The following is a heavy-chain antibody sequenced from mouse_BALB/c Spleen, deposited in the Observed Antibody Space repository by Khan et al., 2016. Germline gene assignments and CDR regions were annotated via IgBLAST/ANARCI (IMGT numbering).Heavy chain of an antibody. J-gene: IGHJ3*01. CDR1: GNTFTSYW. CDR3: ARGGSSYSSSAY. Sequence: QVQLKQSGAELARPGASVKLSCKASGNTFTSYWMQGVKQGPGRGLEGIGTIYPGDVETRYTQKFKGKATLTADKSSSTAYMQLSSLASEDFAVYYCARGGSSYSSSAYWGQGTLVTVSA. D-gene: IGHD1-1*01. V-gene: IGHV1-87*01. CDR2: IYPGDVET.